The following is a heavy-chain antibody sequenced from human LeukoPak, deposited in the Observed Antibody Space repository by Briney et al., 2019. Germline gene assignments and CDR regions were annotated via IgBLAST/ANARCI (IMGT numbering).Heavy chain of an antibody. Sequence: GRSLRLSCAASGFTFSSYAMHWVRQAPGKGLEWVSSISSSSSYIYYADSVKGRFTISRDNAKNSLYLQMNSLRAEDTAVYYCARVIERQWLIPSYYYYGMDVWGQGTTVTVSS. CDR1: GFTFSSYA. V-gene: IGHV3-21*01. D-gene: IGHD6-19*01. J-gene: IGHJ6*02. CDR2: ISSSSSYI. CDR3: ARVIERQWLIPSYYYYGMDV.